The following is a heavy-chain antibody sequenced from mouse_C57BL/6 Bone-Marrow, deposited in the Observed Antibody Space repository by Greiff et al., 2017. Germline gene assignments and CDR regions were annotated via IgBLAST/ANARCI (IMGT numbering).Heavy chain of an antibody. CDR2: IDPSDSYT. CDR3: ATGDYYGSSYYFDY. CDR1: GYTFTSYW. V-gene: IGHV1-69*01. D-gene: IGHD1-1*01. Sequence: QVQLQQPGAELVMPGASVKLSCKASGYTFTSYWMHWVKQRPGQGLEWIGEIDPSDSYTNYNQKFKGKSTLTVAKSSSTAYMQLSSLTSEDSAVYYCATGDYYGSSYYFDYWGQGTTLTVSS. J-gene: IGHJ2*01.